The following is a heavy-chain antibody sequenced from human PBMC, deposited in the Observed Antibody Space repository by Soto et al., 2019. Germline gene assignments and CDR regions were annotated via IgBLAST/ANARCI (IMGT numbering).Heavy chain of an antibody. J-gene: IGHJ5*02. CDR2: IYSGGST. Sequence: EVQLVESGGGWVQPGGSLRLSCAASGFTVSSNSMTWVRQAPGKGLEWVSVIYSGGSTYYADSVKGRFTISRDTSKNTMYLQMNSRRADDTAVYYCARGGNEQNGSWGQGTLVTVSS. CDR3: ARGGNEQNGS. V-gene: IGHV3-66*01. CDR1: GFTVSSNS. D-gene: IGHD1-1*01.